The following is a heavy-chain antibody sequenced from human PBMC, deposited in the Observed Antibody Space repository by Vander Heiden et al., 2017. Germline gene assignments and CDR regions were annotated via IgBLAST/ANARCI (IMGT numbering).Heavy chain of an antibody. D-gene: IGHD3-16*01. J-gene: IGHJ6*02. Sequence: RVKSGGGVVQPRGSLRLPCAASGFPFTRYGMHWVRQAAGKGLECGAVICYDGSNKSYADPGKGRFTSCSDNSNNTLVPQVNRPTAATKTWYYCAGKRGLRASYYSGLGVCCQGTTV. CDR2: ICYDGSNK. CDR1: GFPFTRYG. CDR3: AGKRGLRASYYSGLGV. V-gene: IGHV3-30*19.